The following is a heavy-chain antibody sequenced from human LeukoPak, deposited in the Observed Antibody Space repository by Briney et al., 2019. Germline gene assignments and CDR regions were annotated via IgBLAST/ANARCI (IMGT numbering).Heavy chain of an antibody. CDR3: ARGRYYYDSSGYQDFDY. D-gene: IGHD3-22*01. Sequence: PSETLSLTCAVYGGSFSGYYWSWIRQPPGKGLEWIGEINHSGSSNYNPSLKSRVTISVDTSKNQFSLKLSSMTAADTAVYYCARGRYYYDSSGYQDFDYWGQGTLVTVSS. CDR2: INHSGSS. J-gene: IGHJ4*02. CDR1: GGSFSGYY. V-gene: IGHV4-34*01.